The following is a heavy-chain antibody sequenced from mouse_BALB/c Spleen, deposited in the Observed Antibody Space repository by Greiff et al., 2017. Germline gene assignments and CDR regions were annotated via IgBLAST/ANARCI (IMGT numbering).Heavy chain of an antibody. CDR2: IWAGGST. CDR3: ATYYRYDGYAMDY. J-gene: IGHJ4*01. V-gene: IGHV2-9*02. Sequence: VKVVESGPGLVAPSQSLSITCTVSGFSLTSYGVHWVRQPPGKGLEWLGVIWAGGSTNYNSALMSRLSISKDNSKSQVFLKMNSLQTDDTAMYYCATYYRYDGYAMDYWGQGTSVTVSS. CDR1: GFSLTSYG. D-gene: IGHD2-14*01.